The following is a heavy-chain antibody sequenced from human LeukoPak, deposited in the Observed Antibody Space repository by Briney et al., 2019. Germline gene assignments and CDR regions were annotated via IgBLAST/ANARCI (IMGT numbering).Heavy chain of an antibody. CDR3: ARSRTLTAHFDY. CDR2: IYYSGST. J-gene: IGHJ4*02. CDR1: GGSISSSGYY. V-gene: IGHV4-39*02. D-gene: IGHD1-20*01. Sequence: SETLSLTCTVSGGSISSSGYYWGWIRQPPGKGLKWIGTIYYSGSTYYNPSLKSRVTLSVAKSKNHFHLKLSSVTAADTAVYCCARSRTLTAHFDYWGQGTLVTVSS.